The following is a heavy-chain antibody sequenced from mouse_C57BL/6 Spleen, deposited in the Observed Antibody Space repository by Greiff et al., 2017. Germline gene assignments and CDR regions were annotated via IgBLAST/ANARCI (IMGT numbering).Heavy chain of an antibody. D-gene: IGHD1-1*01. CDR2: IWTGGGT. CDR1: GFSLTSYA. V-gene: IGHV2-9-1*01. CDR3: AREDYYGSKSSMDY. Sequence: QVQLKQSGPGLVAPSQSLSITCTVSGFSLTSYAISWVRQPPGKGLEWLGVIWTGGGTNYNSALKSRLSISKDNSKSQVFLKMNSLQTDDTARYYCAREDYYGSKSSMDYWGQGTSVTVSS. J-gene: IGHJ4*01.